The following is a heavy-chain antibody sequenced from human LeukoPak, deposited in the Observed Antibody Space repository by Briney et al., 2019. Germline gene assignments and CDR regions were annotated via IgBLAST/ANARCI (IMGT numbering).Heavy chain of an antibody. Sequence: SETLSLTCTVSGGSISSGSYYWSWIRQPAGKGLEWIGRIYTSGSTNYNPSLKSRVTISVDTSKNQFSLKLSSVTAADTAVYYCAHYDFSSGAAWFDPWGQGTLVTVSS. CDR1: GGSISSGSYY. D-gene: IGHD6-19*01. CDR3: AHYDFSSGAAWFDP. J-gene: IGHJ5*02. V-gene: IGHV4-61*02. CDR2: IYTSGST.